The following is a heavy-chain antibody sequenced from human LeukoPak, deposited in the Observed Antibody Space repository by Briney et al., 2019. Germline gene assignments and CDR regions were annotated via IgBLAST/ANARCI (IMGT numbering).Heavy chain of an antibody. D-gene: IGHD4-17*01. CDR2: IIPIFGTA. V-gene: IGHV1-69*13. CDR3: ARDPGSTVTTNYFDY. J-gene: IGHJ4*02. CDR1: GYTFSSYG. Sequence: SVKVSCKASGYTFSSYGISWVRQAPGQGLEWMGGIIPIFGTANYAQKFQGRVTITADESTSTAYMELSSLRSEDTVVYYCARDPGSTVTTNYFDYWGQGTLVTVSS.